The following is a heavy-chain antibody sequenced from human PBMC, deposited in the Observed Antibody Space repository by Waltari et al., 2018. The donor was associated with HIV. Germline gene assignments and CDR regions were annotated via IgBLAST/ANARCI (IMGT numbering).Heavy chain of an antibody. J-gene: IGHJ5*02. Sequence: QVQLQESGPGLVKPSETLSLTCAVSGFSISSGYYWGWIRQPPGKGREWIGSMYHSGSTYYNPSLKSRVTISVDTSKNQFSLKISSVTAADTAVYYCARGMGQWRPGGNWFDPWGQGTLVTVSS. CDR3: ARGMGQWRPGGNWFDP. CDR2: MYHSGST. D-gene: IGHD6-19*01. CDR1: GFSISSGYY. V-gene: IGHV4-38-2*01.